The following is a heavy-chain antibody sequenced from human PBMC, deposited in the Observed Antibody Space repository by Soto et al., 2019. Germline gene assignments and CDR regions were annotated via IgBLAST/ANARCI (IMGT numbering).Heavy chain of an antibody. V-gene: IGHV1-18*01. D-gene: IGHD6-19*01. CDR2: ISAYNGNT. CDR3: ARDPEQWLVKNWFDP. Sequence: ASVKVSCKASGYTFTSYGISWVRQAPGQGLEWMGWISAYNGNTNYAQKLQGRVTMTTDTSTSTAYMELRSLRSDDTAVYYCARDPEQWLVKNWFDPWGQGTLVTVSS. CDR1: GYTFTSYG. J-gene: IGHJ5*02.